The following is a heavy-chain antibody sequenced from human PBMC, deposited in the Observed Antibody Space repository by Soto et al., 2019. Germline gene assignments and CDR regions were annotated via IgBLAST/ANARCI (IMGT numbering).Heavy chain of an antibody. CDR1: GFTFGTYA. CDR3: ARRYGSGRYDWFDS. D-gene: IGHD3-10*01. J-gene: IGHJ5*01. CDR2: ISGSGSRT. Sequence: EVQLLESGGGLVQRGGSLRLSCSASGFTFGTYAMNCVRQAPGKGLEWVSGISGSGSRTYYADSVKGRFTISRDNSENTVDLQMNSLRADDTALYYCARRYGSGRYDWFDSWGLGALVTVPS. V-gene: IGHV3-23*01.